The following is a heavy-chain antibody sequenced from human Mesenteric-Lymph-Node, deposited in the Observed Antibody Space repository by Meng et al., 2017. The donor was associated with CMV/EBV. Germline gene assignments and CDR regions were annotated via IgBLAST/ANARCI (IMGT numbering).Heavy chain of an antibody. CDR1: GYTFTDYY. V-gene: IGHV1-2*02. Sequence: ASVKVSCKASGYTFTDYYIHWVRQAPGQGLEFLGWISPYTGATNYAQNFQGRLTMTRDTSITTAYMELRRLTSDDAAVYYCATLGAPFFDYWGQGTLVTVSS. CDR3: ATLGAPFFDY. CDR2: ISPYTGAT. J-gene: IGHJ4*02. D-gene: IGHD2-15*01.